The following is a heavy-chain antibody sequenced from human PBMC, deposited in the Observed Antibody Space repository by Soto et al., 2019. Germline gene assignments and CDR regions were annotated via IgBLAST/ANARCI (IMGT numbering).Heavy chain of an antibody. Sequence: QVQLQESGPGLVKPSQTLSLTCSVSGGSISTEGYYWSWIRQHPGKGLEWIGYISYSGNTYYNPSLKSRVFISVDTSKNQFSLELNLLTAADTAVYYCARGVAYWGQGTLVTVSS. CDR3: ARGVAY. CDR2: ISYSGNT. CDR1: GGSISTEGYY. V-gene: IGHV4-31*03. J-gene: IGHJ4*02.